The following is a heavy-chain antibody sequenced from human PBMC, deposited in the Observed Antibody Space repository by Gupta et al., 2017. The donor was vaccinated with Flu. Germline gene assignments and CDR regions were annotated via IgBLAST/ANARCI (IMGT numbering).Heavy chain of an antibody. CDR3: ARDLGTTGDYGMDV. D-gene: IGHD1-7*01. CDR1: GFTVSSNY. Sequence: EVQLVESGGGLVQPGGSLRLSCAASGFTVSSNYMSWVRQAPGKGLEWVSVIYSGGSTYYADSVKGRFTISRDNSKKTLYLQMNSLRAEDTAVYYCARDLGTTGDYGMDVWGQGTTVTVSS. CDR2: IYSGGST. V-gene: IGHV3-66*02. J-gene: IGHJ6*02.